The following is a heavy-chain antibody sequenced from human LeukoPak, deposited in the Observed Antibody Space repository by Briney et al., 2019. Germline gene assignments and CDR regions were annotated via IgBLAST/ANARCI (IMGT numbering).Heavy chain of an antibody. J-gene: IGHJ6*03. CDR2: IRYDGSNK. V-gene: IGHV3-30*02. Sequence: GGSLRLXCAASGFTFSSYGMHWVRQAPGKGLEWVAFIRYDGSNKYYADSVKGRFTISRDNSKNTLYLQMNSLRAEDTAVYYCAKDMEYYDFWSGYYYYYYMDVWGKGTTVTVSS. CDR3: AKDMEYYDFWSGYYYYYYMDV. D-gene: IGHD3-3*01. CDR1: GFTFSSYG.